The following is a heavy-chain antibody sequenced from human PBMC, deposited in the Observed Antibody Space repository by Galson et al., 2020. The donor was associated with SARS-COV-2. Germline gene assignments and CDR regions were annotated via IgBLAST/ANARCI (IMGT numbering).Heavy chain of an antibody. Sequence: SVKVSCKAFGGNFRNYVISWVRQAPGQGLEWMGGIIPIFGAANYAQKFHGRLTITADESTSTAYMELRSLRSEDTALYYCARDSPPYNTSQLCMDVWGQGTTVTVSS. V-gene: IGHV1-69*13. CDR3: ARDSPPYNTSQLCMDV. D-gene: IGHD1-1*01. CDR1: GGNFRNYV. J-gene: IGHJ6*02. CDR2: IIPIFGAA.